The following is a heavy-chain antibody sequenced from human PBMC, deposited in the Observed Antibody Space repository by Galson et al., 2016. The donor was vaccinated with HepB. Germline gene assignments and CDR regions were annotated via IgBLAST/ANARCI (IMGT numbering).Heavy chain of an antibody. D-gene: IGHD1-14*01. CDR2: IRDYSAGT. V-gene: IGHV3-23*01. CDR1: GFSFSNYA. J-gene: IGHJ4*02. CDR3: AKGTGNYYTDYFDY. Sequence: SLRLSCAVSGFSFSNYAMSWVRQAPGKGLEWVSTIRDYSAGTYYAESVKGRFTVSRDNSKNTVYLHMSSLRDDDSAIYYCAKGTGNYYTDYFDYWGQGTLVTVSS.